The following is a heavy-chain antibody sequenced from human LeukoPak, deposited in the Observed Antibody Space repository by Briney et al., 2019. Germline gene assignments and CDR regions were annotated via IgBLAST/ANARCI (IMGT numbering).Heavy chain of an antibody. Sequence: ASVKVSFKVSGYTLTELSMHWVRQAPGKGLEWMGGFDPEDGETIYAQKFQGRVTMTEDTSTDTAYMELSSLRSEDTAVYYCAARFWSGYYNGGRGEYFQHWGQGTQVTVSS. V-gene: IGHV1-24*01. CDR3: AARFWSGYYNGGRGEYFQH. J-gene: IGHJ1*01. CDR1: GYTLTELS. D-gene: IGHD3-3*01. CDR2: FDPEDGET.